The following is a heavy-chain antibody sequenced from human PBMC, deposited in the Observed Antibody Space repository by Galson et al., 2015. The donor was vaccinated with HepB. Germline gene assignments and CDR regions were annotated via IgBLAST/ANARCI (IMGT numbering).Heavy chain of an antibody. D-gene: IGHD6-13*01. V-gene: IGHV5-51*01. CDR2: IYPGDSDT. CDR1: GYSFTSYW. CDR3: ARNQAVAAAGTYYGMDV. Sequence: QSGAEVKKPGESLKISCKGSGYSFTSYWIGWARQMPGKGLEWMGIIYPGDSDTRYSPSFQGQVTISADKSISTAYLQWSSLKASDTAMYYCARNQAVAAAGTYYGMDVWGQGTTVTVSS. J-gene: IGHJ6*02.